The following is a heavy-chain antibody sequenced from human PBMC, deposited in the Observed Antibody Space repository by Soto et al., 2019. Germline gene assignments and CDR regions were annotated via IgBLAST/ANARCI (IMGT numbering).Heavy chain of an antibody. CDR3: ARAPSIHYYDSSGLH. V-gene: IGHV1-18*01. CDR1: GYTFTSYG. Sequence: QVQLVQSGAEVKKPGASVKVSCKASGYTFTSYGISWVRQAPGQGLEWMGWISAYNGNTNYAQKLQGRVTMTTDTSTSTAYMELRSLRSDDTTVYYCARAPSIHYYDSSGLHWGQGTLVTVSS. D-gene: IGHD3-22*01. CDR2: ISAYNGNT. J-gene: IGHJ4*02.